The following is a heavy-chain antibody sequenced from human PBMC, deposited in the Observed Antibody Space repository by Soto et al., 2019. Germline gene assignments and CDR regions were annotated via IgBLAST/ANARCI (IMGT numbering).Heavy chain of an antibody. V-gene: IGHV3-13*01. Sequence: GGSLRLSCAASGFTFSSYDMHWVRQATGKGLEWVSAIGTAGDTYYPGSVKGRFTISRENAKNSLYLQMNSLRAGDTAVYYCARGGGWEDGDYVGFGNYYYMDVWGKGTTVTVSS. D-gene: IGHD4-17*01. J-gene: IGHJ6*03. CDR2: IGTAGDT. CDR1: GFTFSSYD. CDR3: ARGGGWEDGDYVGFGNYYYMDV.